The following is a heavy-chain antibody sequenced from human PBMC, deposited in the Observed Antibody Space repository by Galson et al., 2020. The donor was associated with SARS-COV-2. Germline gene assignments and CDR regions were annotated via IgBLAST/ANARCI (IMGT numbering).Heavy chain of an antibody. D-gene: IGHD2-15*01. J-gene: IGHJ3*02. CDR2: ISGSGTNI. V-gene: IGHV3-48*03. CDR3: ASPYLAAASFFGAFDI. Sequence: GESLKISCAGSGFTFSSYEMNWVRQAPGKGLEWVSYISGSGTNIYYADSVKGRFTISRDNAMNSLYLQMTSLRAEDTAVYYCASPYLAAASFFGAFDIWGLGTMVTVSS. CDR1: GFTFSSYE.